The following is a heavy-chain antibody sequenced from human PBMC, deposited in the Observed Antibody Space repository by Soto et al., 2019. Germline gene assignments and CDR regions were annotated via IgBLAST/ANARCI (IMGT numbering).Heavy chain of an antibody. CDR2: INPNTGGT. CDR1: GYTLTGNY. Sequence: QVQLVQSGAEVKKPGASVKVSCKASGYTLTGNYIQWVRQAHGQGREYMGWINPNTGGTTYTQKFQGRVTMTRDTSIITAYMEVSSMTSDYTAVYYCARSSTVDKGFEYWGQGTLVTVSS. V-gene: IGHV1-2*02. J-gene: IGHJ4*02. D-gene: IGHD4-17*01. CDR3: ARSSTVDKGFEY.